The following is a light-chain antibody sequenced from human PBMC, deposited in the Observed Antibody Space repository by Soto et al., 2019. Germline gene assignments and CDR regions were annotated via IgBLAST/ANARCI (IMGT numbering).Light chain of an antibody. J-gene: IGKJ4*01. CDR3: QQRSNWTLS. CDR2: DAS. CDR1: QSVSSS. V-gene: IGKV3-11*01. Sequence: EIVLTQSPVTLSLSPGERATLSCRASQSVSSSLAWYQQKPGQAPRLLIYDASNRATGIPARFSGSGSETDFNITVSSLDPEDFAVYYCQQRSNWTLSFGGGTKVYIK.